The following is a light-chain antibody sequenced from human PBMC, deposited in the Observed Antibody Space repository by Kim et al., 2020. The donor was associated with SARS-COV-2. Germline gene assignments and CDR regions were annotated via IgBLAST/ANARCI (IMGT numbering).Light chain of an antibody. CDR1: NIGSKN. Sequence: VVLGQTSRITCGGNNIGSKNVHWYQQKPGQAPVMVIYRDSNRPSGIPERCSGSNAGKTATLTISRAQAGDEADYYCQVWDSSTVVFGGGTQLTV. J-gene: IGLJ2*01. CDR2: RDS. V-gene: IGLV3-9*01. CDR3: QVWDSSTVV.